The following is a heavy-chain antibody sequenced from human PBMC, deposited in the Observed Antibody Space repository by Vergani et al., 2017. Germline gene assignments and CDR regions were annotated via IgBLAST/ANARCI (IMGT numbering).Heavy chain of an antibody. CDR2: ISYDGSNK. J-gene: IGHJ1*01. CDR3: ARGGLGVAGGYFQR. CDR1: GFTFSSYG. V-gene: IGHV3-30*03. Sequence: QVQLVESGGGVVQPGRSLRLSCAASGFTFSSYGMHWVRQAPGKGLEWVAVISYDGSNKYYADSVKGRFTISRDNSKNTLYLQMNSLRAEDTAVYYCARGGLGVAGGYFQRWGQGTLVTVSS. D-gene: IGHD6-19*01.